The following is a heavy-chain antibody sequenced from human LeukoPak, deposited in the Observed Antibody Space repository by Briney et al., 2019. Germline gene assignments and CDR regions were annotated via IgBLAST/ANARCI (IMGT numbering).Heavy chain of an antibody. D-gene: IGHD2-2*01. CDR1: GGSISSYY. CDR3: ARDQCSSTSCYSSLDWFDP. J-gene: IGHJ5*02. CDR2: IYTSGST. Sequence: SETLSLTCTVSGGSISSYYWGWIRQPAGKGLEWIGRIYTSGSTNYNPSLKSRVTMSVDTSKNQFSLKLSSVTAADTAVYYCARDQCSSTSCYSSLDWFDPWGQGTLVTVSS. V-gene: IGHV4-4*07.